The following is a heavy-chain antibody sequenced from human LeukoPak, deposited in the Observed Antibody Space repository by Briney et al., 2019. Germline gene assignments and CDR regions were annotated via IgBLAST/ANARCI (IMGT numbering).Heavy chain of an antibody. CDR1: GGSISSYY. Sequence: SETLSLTCTVSGGSISSYYWSWIRQPPGKGLEWIGYIYYSGSTNYNPSLKSRVTISVDSSKNQFSPKLSSVTAADTAVYYCARAYSSGWYPGWFDPWGQGTLVTVSS. V-gene: IGHV4-59*01. D-gene: IGHD6-19*01. J-gene: IGHJ5*02. CDR2: IYYSGST. CDR3: ARAYSSGWYPGWFDP.